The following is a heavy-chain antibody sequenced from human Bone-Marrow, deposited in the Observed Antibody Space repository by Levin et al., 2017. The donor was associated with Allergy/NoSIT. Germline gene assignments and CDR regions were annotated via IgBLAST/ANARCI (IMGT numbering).Heavy chain of an antibody. J-gene: IGHJ4*02. D-gene: IGHD3-16*01. CDR2: INQDGNDK. CDR1: GLTFGNYW. V-gene: IGHV3-7*01. Sequence: PGESLKISRAASGLTFGNYWMNWVRQAPGKGLEWVANINQDGNDKKYVDSVKGRFTISSDNAKNSVYLQMSSLRVEDTALYYCARTSLRLGESYWGQGTLVTVSS. CDR3: ARTSLRLGESY.